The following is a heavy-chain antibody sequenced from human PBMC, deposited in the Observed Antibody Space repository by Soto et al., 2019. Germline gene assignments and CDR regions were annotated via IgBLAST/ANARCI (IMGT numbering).Heavy chain of an antibody. CDR1: GFTFNNYW. V-gene: IGHV3-74*01. D-gene: IGHD1-26*01. Sequence: EVQLVESGGGLAQPGGSLRLSCAASGFTFNNYWMHWVRQAPGKGLVWVSRINHDGSRISYADSVKGRSTISRDNAKNTIYLQMNSLAAEDTGLYYCARVPNGSDRWVDPRGEGTLGTASS. CDR3: ARVPNGSDRWVDP. J-gene: IGHJ5*02. CDR2: INHDGSRI.